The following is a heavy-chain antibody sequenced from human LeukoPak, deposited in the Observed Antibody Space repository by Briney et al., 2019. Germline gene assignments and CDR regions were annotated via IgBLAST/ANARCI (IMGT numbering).Heavy chain of an antibody. CDR2: ISYDGSNK. D-gene: IGHD3-10*01. Sequence: QPGRSLRLSCAASGFTLSSYGMHWVRQAPGKGLEWVAVISYDGSNKYYADSVKGRFTISRDNSKNTLYLQMNSLRAEDTAAYYCAKGDSRFGESGIDYWGQGTLVTVSS. V-gene: IGHV3-30*18. J-gene: IGHJ4*02. CDR3: AKGDSRFGESGIDY. CDR1: GFTLSSYG.